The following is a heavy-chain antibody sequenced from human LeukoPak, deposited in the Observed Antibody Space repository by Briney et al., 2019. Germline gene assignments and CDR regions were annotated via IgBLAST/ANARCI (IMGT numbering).Heavy chain of an antibody. CDR1: GFTFTNYW. V-gene: IGHV3-7*03. CDR2: IKQDGSEK. J-gene: IGHJ4*02. D-gene: IGHD6-19*01. Sequence: PGGSLRLSCAASGFTFTNYWMTRVRQAPGKGLEWVANIKQDGSEKYYVDSVKGRFTISRDNAKNSLYLQMNSLRAEDTAVYYCARGSGWYDYWGQGTLVTVSS. CDR3: ARGSGWYDY.